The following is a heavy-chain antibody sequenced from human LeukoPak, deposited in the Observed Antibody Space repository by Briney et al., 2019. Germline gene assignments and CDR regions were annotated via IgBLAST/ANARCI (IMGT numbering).Heavy chain of an antibody. Sequence: GGSLRLSCAASGFTFSSYAVSWVRQAPGKGLEWVSVISSGSGSTYYADSVMGRFTISRDNSKNSLYLQMNSLRAEDTAVYYCARDRKWYSSGWYKDYWGQGTLVTVSS. D-gene: IGHD6-19*01. V-gene: IGHV3-23*01. CDR3: ARDRKWYSSGWYKDY. J-gene: IGHJ4*02. CDR1: GFTFSSYA. CDR2: ISSGSGST.